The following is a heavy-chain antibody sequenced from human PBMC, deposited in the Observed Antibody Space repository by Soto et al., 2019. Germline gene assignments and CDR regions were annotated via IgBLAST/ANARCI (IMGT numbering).Heavy chain of an antibody. CDR2: ISAYNGNT. CDR1: GYAFSDHG. D-gene: IGHD6-6*01. J-gene: IGHJ4*02. CDR3: ARDHRYSSSFFDS. Sequence: QVRLVLSGDELKKPGASMKVSCKASGYAFSDHGISWVRQAPGQGLEWIGWISAYNGNTNYAQKFQGRVTVTTDASTATAYMEVMSLTSDDTAVYYGARDHRYSSSFFDSWSQGTLITVSS. V-gene: IGHV1-18*04.